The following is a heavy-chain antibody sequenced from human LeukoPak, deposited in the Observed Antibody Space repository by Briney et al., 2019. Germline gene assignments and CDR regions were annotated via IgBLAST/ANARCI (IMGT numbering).Heavy chain of an antibody. CDR1: GFTFSSYW. CDR3: ARAPLMVRGITPPFDH. Sequence: GGSLRLSCAASGFTFSSYWMSWVRQAPGKGLEWVSRINTEGTSTNYADSVKGRFTISRDNAKNTLYLQMNSLRADDTSVYYCARAPLMVRGITPPFDHWGQGTLVTVYS. D-gene: IGHD3-10*01. CDR2: INTEGTST. J-gene: IGHJ4*02. V-gene: IGHV3-74*01.